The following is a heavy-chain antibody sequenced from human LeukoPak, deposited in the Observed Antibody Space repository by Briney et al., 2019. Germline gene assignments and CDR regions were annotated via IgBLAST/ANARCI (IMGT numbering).Heavy chain of an antibody. CDR3: ATVEVGTVDVFDI. Sequence: SDPLSLTCTVSGGSVTNYHWSWIRQPAGKGLECIARFYPGGSTTYNPSLNGRATMSVDTSMNHFSLKLTSVTAADTAIYYCATVEVGTVDVFDIWGQGTMVTVSS. CDR1: GGSVTNYH. CDR2: FYPGGST. D-gene: IGHD1-26*01. J-gene: IGHJ3*02. V-gene: IGHV4-4*07.